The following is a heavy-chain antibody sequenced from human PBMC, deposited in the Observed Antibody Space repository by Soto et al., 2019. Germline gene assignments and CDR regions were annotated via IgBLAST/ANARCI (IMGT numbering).Heavy chain of an antibody. CDR1: GGSISSDY. J-gene: IGHJ4*02. Sequence: SETLSLTCTVSGGSISSDYWNWIRQPPGKGLEWIGYIYYSGSTYYNPSLKSRVTISVDTSKNQFSLKLSSVTAADTAVYYCARVERITMIVLWGQGTLVTVSS. CDR3: ARVERITMIVL. D-gene: IGHD3-22*01. V-gene: IGHV4-59*08. CDR2: IYYSGST.